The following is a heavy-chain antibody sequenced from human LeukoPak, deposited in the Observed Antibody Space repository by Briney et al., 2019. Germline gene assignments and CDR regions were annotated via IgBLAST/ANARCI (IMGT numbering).Heavy chain of an antibody. Sequence: GASVKVSCKASGYTFTSYGISWVRQAPGQGLEWMGWISAYSGGTNYAQKFQGRVTMTRDTSISTAYMELSRLRSDDTAVYYCARVRYRLAETYIDYWGQGTLVTVSS. CDR2: ISAYSGGT. V-gene: IGHV1-2*02. J-gene: IGHJ4*02. CDR1: GYTFTSYG. D-gene: IGHD3-16*01. CDR3: ARVRYRLAETYIDY.